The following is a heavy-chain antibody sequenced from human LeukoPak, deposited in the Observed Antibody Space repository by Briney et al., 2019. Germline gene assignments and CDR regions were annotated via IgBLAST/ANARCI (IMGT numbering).Heavy chain of an antibody. D-gene: IGHD3-22*01. J-gene: IGHJ4*02. Sequence: SETLSLTCTVSGGSISSSSYYWGWIRQPPGKGLEWIGSIYYSGSTYYNPSLKSRVTISVDTSKNQFSLKLSSVTAADTAVYYCASPMGSSGYYLPLDYWGQGTLVTVSS. V-gene: IGHV4-39*07. CDR2: IYYSGST. CDR3: ASPMGSSGYYLPLDY. CDR1: GGSISSSSYY.